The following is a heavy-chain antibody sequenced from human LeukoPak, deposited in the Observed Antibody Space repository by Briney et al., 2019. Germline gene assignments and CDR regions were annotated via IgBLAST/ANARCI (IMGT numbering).Heavy chain of an antibody. Sequence: PGGSLRLSCAASGFTFSSYSMNWVRQAPGKGLEWDSSIISSSSYIYYAESVKGRFTISRDNAKNSLYLQMNSLRAEDTAVYYCARDQGYSGYELYRTLYYFDYWGQGTLVTVSS. J-gene: IGHJ4*02. CDR1: GFTFSSYS. CDR3: ARDQGYSGYELYRTLYYFDY. CDR2: IISSSSYI. V-gene: IGHV3-21*01. D-gene: IGHD5-12*01.